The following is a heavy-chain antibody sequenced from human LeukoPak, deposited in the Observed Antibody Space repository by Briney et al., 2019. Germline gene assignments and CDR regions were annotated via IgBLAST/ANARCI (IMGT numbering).Heavy chain of an antibody. Sequence: GGSLRLSCAASGFTFSSHDMHWVRQPTGKGLERVSVIGTAGNTYYTDSVKGRFTISRENAKNSLYLQMDNLRAEDTAVYYCARSKSYSSGWTDFDCWGQGALVTVSS. J-gene: IGHJ4*02. V-gene: IGHV3-13*01. CDR3: ARSKSYSSGWTDFDC. CDR1: GFTFSSHD. CDR2: IGTAGNT. D-gene: IGHD6-19*01.